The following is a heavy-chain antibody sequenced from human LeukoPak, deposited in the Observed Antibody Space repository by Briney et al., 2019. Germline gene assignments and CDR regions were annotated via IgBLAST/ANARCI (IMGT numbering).Heavy chain of an antibody. V-gene: IGHV6-1*01. CDR1: GDSVSSTA. CDR3: ARGGRGYCTSSSCYFDY. J-gene: IGHJ4*02. CDR2: PYYRSKWYN. D-gene: IGHD2-2*01. Sequence: SQTLSLTCAISGDSVSSTAWNWIRQSPSRGLDWLGWPYYRSKWYNDYAVSVKSRITINPDTSKNQFSLQLNSVTPEDTAVYYCARGGRGYCTSSSCYFDYWGQGTLVTVSS.